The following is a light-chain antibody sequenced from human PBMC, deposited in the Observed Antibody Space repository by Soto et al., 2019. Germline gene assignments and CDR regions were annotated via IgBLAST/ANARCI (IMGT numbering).Light chain of an antibody. CDR2: EVT. CDR3: SSYAGSSTLYV. J-gene: IGLJ1*01. V-gene: IGLV2-8*01. Sequence: QSVLTQPPSASGSLGQSVTISCTGTASDVGVYNYVSWYQQHPGKAPKLMIYEVTKRPSGVPDRFSGSKSGNTASLTVSGLQAEDEADYYCSSYAGSSTLYVFXTGTKVTVL. CDR1: ASDVGVYNY.